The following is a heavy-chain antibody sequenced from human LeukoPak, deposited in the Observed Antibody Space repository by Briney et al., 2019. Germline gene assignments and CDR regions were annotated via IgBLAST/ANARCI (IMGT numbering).Heavy chain of an antibody. Sequence: GGSLRLSCAASGFTFNIYAMSWVRQAPGKGLEWVSSISSSSSYIYYADSVKGRFTISRDNAKNSLYLQMNSLRAEDTAVYYCARGPYYYDSSGYLSYWGQGTLVTVSS. CDR2: ISSSSSYI. CDR1: GFTFNIYA. D-gene: IGHD3-22*01. J-gene: IGHJ4*02. CDR3: ARGPYYYDSSGYLSY. V-gene: IGHV3-21*01.